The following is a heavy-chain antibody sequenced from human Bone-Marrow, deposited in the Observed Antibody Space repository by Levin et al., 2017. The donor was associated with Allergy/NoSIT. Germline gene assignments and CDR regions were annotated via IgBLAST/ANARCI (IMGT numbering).Heavy chain of an antibody. V-gene: IGHV4-38-2*01. CDR2: IYHSGST. J-gene: IGHJ4*02. Sequence: SCAVSGHSITSGYYWGWIRQTPGKGLEWIGSIYHSGSTHYNPSLKSRVTISVDTSRNQFSLRLTSVTAADTAVYYCARNGSYPTVALSGVAFDYWGQGILVTVSS. CDR3: ARNGSYPTVALSGVAFDY. CDR1: GHSITSGYY. D-gene: IGHD6-19*01.